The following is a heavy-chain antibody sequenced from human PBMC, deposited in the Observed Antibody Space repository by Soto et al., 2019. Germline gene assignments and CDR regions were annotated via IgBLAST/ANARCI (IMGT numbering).Heavy chain of an antibody. J-gene: IGHJ6*02. Sequence: QVQLVQSGAEVKKPGASVKVSCKASGYTFTGYYMHWVRQAPGQGLEWMGWINPNSGGTNYAQKFQGWVTMTRDTSISTAYMELSRLRSDDTAVYYCARDRMDSSSWFPYYYYGMDVWGQGTTVTVSS. CDR1: GYTFTGYY. CDR3: ARDRMDSSSWFPYYYYGMDV. V-gene: IGHV1-2*04. D-gene: IGHD6-13*01. CDR2: INPNSGGT.